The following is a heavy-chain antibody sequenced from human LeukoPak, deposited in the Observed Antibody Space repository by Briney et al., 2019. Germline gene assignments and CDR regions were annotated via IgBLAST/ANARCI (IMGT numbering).Heavy chain of an antibody. CDR3: ASSGTTVSPEYYFDY. CDR2: ISSGSGYI. CDR1: GFTFSSYS. J-gene: IGHJ4*02. D-gene: IGHD1-7*01. V-gene: IGHV3-21*01. Sequence: KPGGSLRLSCAASGFTFSSYSMNWVRQAPGKGLEWVSSISSGSGYIYYADSVKGRFTISRDNAMNSLYLQMNSLRAEDTAVYYCASSGTTVSPEYYFDYWGQGTLVTVSS.